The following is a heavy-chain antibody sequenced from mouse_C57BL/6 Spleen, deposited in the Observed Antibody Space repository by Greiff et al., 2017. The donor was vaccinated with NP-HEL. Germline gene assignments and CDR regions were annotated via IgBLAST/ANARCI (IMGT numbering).Heavy chain of an antibody. Sequence: QVHVKQPGAELVMPGASVKLSCKASGYTFTSYWMHWVKQRPGQGLEWIGEIDPSDSYTNYNQKFKGKSTLTVDKSSSTAYMQLSSLTSEDSAVYYCARGADYYGSSYYAMDYWGQGTSVTVSS. CDR3: ARGADYYGSSYYAMDY. V-gene: IGHV1-69*01. D-gene: IGHD1-1*01. CDR2: IDPSDSYT. J-gene: IGHJ4*01. CDR1: GYTFTSYW.